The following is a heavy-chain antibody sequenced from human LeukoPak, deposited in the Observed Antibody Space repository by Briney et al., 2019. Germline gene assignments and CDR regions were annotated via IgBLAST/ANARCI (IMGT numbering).Heavy chain of an antibody. J-gene: IGHJ4*02. V-gene: IGHV4-59*08. CDR2: IYYSEST. CDR3: ARRNDYGDYVSFDY. D-gene: IGHD4-17*01. Sequence: SETLSLTCTVSGGSISRYYWSWIRQPPGKGLEWIGYIYYSESTNYSPPLKSRVTISVDASKNQVSLKLRSVTAADTAVYYCARRNDYGDYVSFDYWGQGTLVTVSS. CDR1: GGSISRYY.